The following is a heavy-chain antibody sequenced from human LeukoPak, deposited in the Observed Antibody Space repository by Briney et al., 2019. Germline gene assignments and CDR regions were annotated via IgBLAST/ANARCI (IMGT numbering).Heavy chain of an antibody. D-gene: IGHD3-10*01. V-gene: IGHV3-9*01. CDR3: ASTPLLWFGELVSYGMDV. J-gene: IGHJ6*02. CDR2: ISWNSGSI. CDR1: GFTFDDYA. Sequence: GRSLRLSCAASGFTFDDYAMHWVRQAPGKGLEWVSGISWNSGSIGYADSVKGRFTISRDNAKNSLYLQMNSLRAEDTAVYYCASTPLLWFGELVSYGMDVWGQGTTVTVSS.